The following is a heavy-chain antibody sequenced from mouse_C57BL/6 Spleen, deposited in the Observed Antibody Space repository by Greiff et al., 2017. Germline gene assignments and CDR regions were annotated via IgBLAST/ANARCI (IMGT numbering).Heavy chain of an antibody. CDR3: ARRDGRGAMDD. V-gene: IGHV1-69*01. D-gene: IGHD1-1*01. CDR2: IDPSDSYT. CDR1: GYTFTSYW. Sequence: QVQLQQPGAELVMPGASVKLSCKASGYTFTSYWMHWVKQRPGQGLEWIGEIDPSDSYTNYNQKFKGKSTLTVDKSSSTAYMQLSSLTPEDSAVYTWARRDGRGAMDDWGQGTSVTVSS. J-gene: IGHJ4*01.